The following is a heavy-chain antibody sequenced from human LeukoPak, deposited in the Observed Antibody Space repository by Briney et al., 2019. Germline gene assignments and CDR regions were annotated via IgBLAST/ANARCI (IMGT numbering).Heavy chain of an antibody. J-gene: IGHJ6*03. CDR3: ARDLLRRAAAGSHYYYMDV. D-gene: IGHD6-13*01. CDR1: GYTFTGYY. Sequence: GASVKVSCKASGYTFTGYYMHWVRQAPGQGLEWMGWINPNSGGTNYAQKFQGRVTMTRDTSISTAYMELSRLRSDDTAVYYCARDLLRRAAAGSHYYYMDVWGKGTTVTVSS. V-gene: IGHV1-2*02. CDR2: INPNSGGT.